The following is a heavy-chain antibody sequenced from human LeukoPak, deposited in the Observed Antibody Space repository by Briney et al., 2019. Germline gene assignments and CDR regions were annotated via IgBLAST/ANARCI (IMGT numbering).Heavy chain of an antibody. V-gene: IGHV1-69*01. CDR1: GGTFSSYA. CDR2: IIPIFGTA. J-gene: IGHJ5*02. CDR3: ARGELRMYSSSWFDP. Sequence: GGSLRLSCAASGGTFSSYAISWVRQAPGQGLEWMGGIIPIFGTANYAQKFQGRVTITADESTSTAYMELSSLRSEDTAVYYCARGELRMYSSSWFDPWGQGTLVTVSS. D-gene: IGHD6-6*01.